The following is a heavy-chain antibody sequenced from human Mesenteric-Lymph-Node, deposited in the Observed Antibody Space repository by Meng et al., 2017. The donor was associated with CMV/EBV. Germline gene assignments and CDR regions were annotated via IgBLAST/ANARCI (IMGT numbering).Heavy chain of an antibody. D-gene: IGHD4-23*01. J-gene: IGHJ4*02. CDR3: ARHQRWLKSEGGFNY. CDR1: GGSFSGYY. CDR2: INHSGST. V-gene: IGHV4-34*01. Sequence: LQHGGEGCLKPSEPLSLPCVVYGGSFSGYYWSWIRQPPGKGLEWIGEINHSGSTNYNPSLKSRVTISVDTSKNQFSLKLSSVTAADTAVYYCARHQRWLKSEGGFNYWGQGTLVTVSS.